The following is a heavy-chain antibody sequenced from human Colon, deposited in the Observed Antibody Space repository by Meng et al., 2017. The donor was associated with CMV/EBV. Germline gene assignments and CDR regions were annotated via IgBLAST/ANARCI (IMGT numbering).Heavy chain of an antibody. D-gene: IGHD1-14*01. V-gene: IGHV3-21*01. CDR3: ARGLGTPT. J-gene: IGHJ5*02. Sequence: SCAVSGFTFSSYSMAWVRQAPGTGLQWVASITSSSSFIYYADSVKGRFTISRDNAKSSLYLQMNDLQVDDTAVYYCARGLGTPTWGQGTLVTVSS. CDR1: GFTFSSYS. CDR2: ITSSSSFI.